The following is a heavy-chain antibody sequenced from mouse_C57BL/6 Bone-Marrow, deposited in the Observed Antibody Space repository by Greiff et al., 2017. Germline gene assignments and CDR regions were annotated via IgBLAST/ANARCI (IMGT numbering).Heavy chain of an antibody. CDR2: INPNNGGT. D-gene: IGHD1-1*01. J-gene: IGHJ2*01. CDR1: GYTFTDYY. V-gene: IGHV1-26*01. CDR3: ERDYYGSSWYFDY. Sequence: EVQLQQSGPELVKPGASVKISCKASGYTFTDYYMHWVKQSHGKSLEWIGDINPNNGGTSYNQKLKGKATLTVDKSSSTAYMELRSLTSEDSAVYYYERDYYGSSWYFDYWGQGTILTVSS.